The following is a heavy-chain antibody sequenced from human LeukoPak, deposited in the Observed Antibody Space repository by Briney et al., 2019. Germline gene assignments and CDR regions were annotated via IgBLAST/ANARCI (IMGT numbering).Heavy chain of an antibody. CDR1: GFTVSSNY. CDR3: ARNFATHWEPVLDV. CDR2: IYSGGST. J-gene: IGHJ4*02. Sequence: PGGSLRLSCAASGFTVSSNYMSWVRQAPGKGLEWVSVIYSGGSTYYADSVKGRFIISRDNSKNILHLQLNSLTDEDTAIYYCARNFATHWEPVLDVWGQGTLVTVSS. D-gene: IGHD1-14*01. V-gene: IGHV3-66*01.